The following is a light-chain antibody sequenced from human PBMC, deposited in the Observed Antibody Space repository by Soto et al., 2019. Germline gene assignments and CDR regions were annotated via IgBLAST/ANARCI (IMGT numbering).Light chain of an antibody. Sequence: QSALTQPASVSGSPGQSITISCTGTSSDVGSYNLVSWYQQHPGKAPKLIIYEGSKRPSGVSNRFSGSKSGNTASLTISGLQAEDEADYYCCSYAGSRSFVVFGGGTKLTVL. V-gene: IGLV2-23*03. CDR2: EGS. CDR1: SSDVGSYNL. J-gene: IGLJ2*01. CDR3: CSYAGSRSFVV.